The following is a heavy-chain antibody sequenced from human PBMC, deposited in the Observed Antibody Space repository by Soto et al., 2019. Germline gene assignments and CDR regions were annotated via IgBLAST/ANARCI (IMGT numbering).Heavy chain of an antibody. V-gene: IGHV4-4*02. J-gene: IGHJ6*04. CDR3: ARGSFVTHYLYYRMDV. D-gene: IGHD2-21*02. Sequence: SETLSLTCAVSSDSISRSHWLTWVRQSPGKGLEGLGDIYYSGSGYYNPALRRRISISMDKSNNQLSLNLSSVTAADTAVYYCARGSFVTHYLYYRMDVWGNGTPVTVSS. CDR1: SDSISRSHW. CDR2: IYYSGSG.